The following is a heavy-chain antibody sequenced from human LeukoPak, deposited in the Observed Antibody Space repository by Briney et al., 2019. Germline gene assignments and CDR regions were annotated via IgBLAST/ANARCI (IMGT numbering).Heavy chain of an antibody. J-gene: IGHJ6*03. V-gene: IGHV1-18*01. CDR2: ISAYNGNT. Sequence: ASVKVSCKSSGYTFTSYGISWVRQAPGQGLEWMGWISAYNGNTNYAQKLQGRVTMTTDTSTSTAYMELRSLRSDDTAVYYCARGSGWYVGYYYYYMDVWGKGTTVTVSS. D-gene: IGHD6-19*01. CDR1: GYTFTSYG. CDR3: ARGSGWYVGYYYYYMDV.